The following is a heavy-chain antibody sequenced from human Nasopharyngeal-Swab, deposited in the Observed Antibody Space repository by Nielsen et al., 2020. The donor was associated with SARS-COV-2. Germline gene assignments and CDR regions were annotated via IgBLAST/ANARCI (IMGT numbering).Heavy chain of an antibody. V-gene: IGHV1-8*01. CDR3: ARVGRGLLWFGELPLDY. CDR1: GYTFTSSD. Sequence: ASVKVSCKASGYTFTSSDINWVRQATGQRLEWMGWMNPNSGNAGYAQKFQGRVTMTRDTSISTAYMELSSLTSEDTAVYYCARVGRGLLWFGELPLDYWGQGTLVTVSS. D-gene: IGHD3-10*01. J-gene: IGHJ4*02. CDR2: MNPNSGNA.